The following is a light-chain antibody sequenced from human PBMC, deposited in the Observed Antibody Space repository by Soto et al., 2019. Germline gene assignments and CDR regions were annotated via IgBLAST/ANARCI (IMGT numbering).Light chain of an antibody. Sequence: DIVMTQSPDSLTVSRGERAAVNCKYSHSVLYSSNNKNYLAWYQHRPGQPPKLLIYWASTRESGVPERFSGSGSGTDFTLTITNLQAEDVAVYYCQQYYSDPPTFGQGTKLEIK. CDR2: WAS. CDR3: QQYYSDPPT. J-gene: IGKJ2*01. CDR1: HSVLYSSNNKNY. V-gene: IGKV4-1*01.